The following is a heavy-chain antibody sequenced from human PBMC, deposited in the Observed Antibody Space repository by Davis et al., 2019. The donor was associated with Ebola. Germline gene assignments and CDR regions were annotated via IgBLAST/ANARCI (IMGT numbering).Heavy chain of an antibody. J-gene: IGHJ6*04. Sequence: GESLKISCAASGFTFSSYAMHWVRQAPGKGLEWVAVISYDGSNKYYADSVKGRFTISRDNSKNTLYLQMNSLRAEDTAVYYCARGGQRGRGLLYGMDVWGKGTTVTVSS. CDR1: GFTFSSYA. D-gene: IGHD4-17*01. CDR3: ARGGQRGRGLLYGMDV. V-gene: IGHV3-30-3*01. CDR2: ISYDGSNK.